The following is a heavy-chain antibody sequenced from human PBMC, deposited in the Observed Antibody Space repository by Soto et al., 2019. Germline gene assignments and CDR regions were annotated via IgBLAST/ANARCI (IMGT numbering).Heavy chain of an antibody. J-gene: IGHJ6*02. CDR3: ARDAAYYGMDV. CDR2: IWYDGSNK. CDR1: GFTFSSYG. V-gene: IGHV3-33*01. D-gene: IGHD2-15*01. Sequence: QVQLVESGGGVVQPGRSLRLSCAASGFTFSSYGMHWVRQAPGKGLEWVAVIWYDGSNKYYADSVKGRFTISRDNSKNTLYQQMNSLRAEDTAVYYCARDAAYYGMDVWGQGTTVTVSS.